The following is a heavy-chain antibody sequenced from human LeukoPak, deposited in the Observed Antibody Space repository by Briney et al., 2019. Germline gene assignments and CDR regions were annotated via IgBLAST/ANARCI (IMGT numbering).Heavy chain of an antibody. Sequence: GASVKVSCKVSGYTLTELSMHWVRQAPGKGLEWMGGFDPEDGETIYAQRFQGRVTMTEDTSTDTAYMELSSLRSEDTAVYYCAYRIAAADTYYYGMDVWGQGTTVTVSS. CDR2: FDPEDGET. CDR1: GYTLTELS. J-gene: IGHJ6*02. V-gene: IGHV1-24*01. CDR3: AYRIAAADTYYYGMDV. D-gene: IGHD6-13*01.